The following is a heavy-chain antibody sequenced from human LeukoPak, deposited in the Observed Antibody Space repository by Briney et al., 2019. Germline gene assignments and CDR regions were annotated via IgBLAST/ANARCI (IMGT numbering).Heavy chain of an antibody. V-gene: IGHV3-66*01. CDR2: IYSGGST. D-gene: IGHD4-17*01. CDR1: GFTFSSYS. J-gene: IGHJ4*02. Sequence: GGSLRLSCAASGFTFSSYSMNWVRQAPGKGLEWVSVIYSGGSTYYADSVKGRFTISRDNSKNTLCLQMNSLRAEDTAVYYCARDLTTVTGFDYWGQGTLVTVSS. CDR3: ARDLTTVTGFDY.